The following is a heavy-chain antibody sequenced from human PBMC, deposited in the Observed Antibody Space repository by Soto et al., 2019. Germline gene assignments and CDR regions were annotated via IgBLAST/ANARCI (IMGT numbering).Heavy chain of an antibody. CDR1: GFTFSSYA. CDR2: ISSNGGST. D-gene: IGHD2-2*01. Sequence: GGSLRLSCAASGFTFSSYAMHWVRQAPGKGLEYVSAISSNGGSTYYANSVKGRFTISRDNSKNTLYLQMGSLRAEDMAVYYCARDYCSSTSCYGGYYYYYYMDVWGKGTTVTVSS. CDR3: ARDYCSSTSCYGGYYYYYYMDV. J-gene: IGHJ6*03. V-gene: IGHV3-64*01.